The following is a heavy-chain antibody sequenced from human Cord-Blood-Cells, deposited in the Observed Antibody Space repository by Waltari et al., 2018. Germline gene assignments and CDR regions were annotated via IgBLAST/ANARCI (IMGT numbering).Heavy chain of an antibody. J-gene: IGHJ4*02. V-gene: IGHV1-3*01. CDR1: GYTFTTYA. CDR3: ARDSAGATIDY. D-gene: IGHD5-12*01. CDR2: INAGNGNT. Sequence: QVQLVQPGAEVKKPWASVKVSCKASGYTFTTYAIHLVRQAPGQRLEWMGWINAGNGNTKYSQKFQGRVTSTRDTSASTAYMELSSLRSEDTAVYYCARDSAGATIDYWGQGTLVTVSS.